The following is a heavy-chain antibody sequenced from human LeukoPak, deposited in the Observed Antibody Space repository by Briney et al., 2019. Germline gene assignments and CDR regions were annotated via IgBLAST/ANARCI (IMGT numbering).Heavy chain of an antibody. CDR1: GFTFSSYA. CDR2: ISGSGGST. V-gene: IGHV3-23*01. J-gene: IGHJ4*02. D-gene: IGHD3-16*02. CDR3: ASTMITFGGVIARFDY. Sequence: PGGSLRLSCAASGFTFSSYAMSWVRQAPGKGLEWVSAISGSGGSTYYADSVKGRLTISRDNSKNTLYLQMNSLRAEDTAVYYCASTMITFGGVIARFDYWGQGTLVTVSS.